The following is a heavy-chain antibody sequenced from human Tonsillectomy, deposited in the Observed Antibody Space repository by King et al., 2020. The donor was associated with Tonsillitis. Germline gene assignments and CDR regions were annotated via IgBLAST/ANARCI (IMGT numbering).Heavy chain of an antibody. CDR2: ISWNSGYR. V-gene: IGHV3-9*01. Sequence: VQLVESGGGLVQPGRSLRLSCAASGFTFNDFGMHWVRQAPGKGLEWVSVISWNSGYRGYADSVKGRFTISRDNAKNSLLLQMNSLRVEDTALYYCAKEFSSGYPHDAFDVWGQGTMVIVSS. CDR1: GFTFNDFG. D-gene: IGHD3-22*01. J-gene: IGHJ3*01. CDR3: AKEFSSGYPHDAFDV.